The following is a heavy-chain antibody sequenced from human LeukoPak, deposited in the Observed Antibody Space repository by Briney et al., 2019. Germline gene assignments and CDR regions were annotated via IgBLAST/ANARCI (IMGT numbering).Heavy chain of an antibody. CDR3: AKHSSAVAAPFDF. CDR1: GFTFSSYA. D-gene: IGHD6-19*01. V-gene: IGHV3-23*01. Sequence: SGGSLRLSCAASGFTFSSYAMSWVRQTPGKGLEWVSAISGSGGSTYYADSVKGRFTISRDNSKNTLYLQMSSLRAEDTAVYYCAKHSSAVAAPFDFWGQGTLVTVSS. J-gene: IGHJ4*02. CDR2: ISGSGGST.